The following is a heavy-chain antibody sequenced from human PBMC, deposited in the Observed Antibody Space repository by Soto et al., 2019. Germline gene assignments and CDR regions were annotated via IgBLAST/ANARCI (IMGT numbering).Heavy chain of an antibody. Sequence: GSLRLSCAASGFTFSSYSMNWVRQAPGKGLEWIGSISYGGSTYHNPSLRSRVTISVDTSKSQFSLDLTSVTAADTAVYYCARHRRETGTYAQPLDYWGQGTLVTVSS. D-gene: IGHD1-1*01. CDR3: ARHRRETGTYAQPLDY. J-gene: IGHJ4*02. CDR1: GFTFSSYSMN. V-gene: IGHV4-39*01. CDR2: ISYGGST.